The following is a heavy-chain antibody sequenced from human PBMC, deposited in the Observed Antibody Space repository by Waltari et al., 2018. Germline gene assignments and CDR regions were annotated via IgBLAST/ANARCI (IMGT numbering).Heavy chain of an antibody. J-gene: IGHJ4*02. Sequence: EVQLLESGGTLVQPGGSLRVSCAASGGICRSNAFSWVRQAPGKGLEWVSSISGSGENTYYAESVKGRFTISRDNSKHTVFLQMNNLRVDDTAVYYCARDPLNDYGGWDDYWGQGTLVTVSS. CDR3: ARDPLNDYGGWDDY. CDR2: ISGSGENT. CDR1: GGICRSNA. D-gene: IGHD4-17*01. V-gene: IGHV3-23*01.